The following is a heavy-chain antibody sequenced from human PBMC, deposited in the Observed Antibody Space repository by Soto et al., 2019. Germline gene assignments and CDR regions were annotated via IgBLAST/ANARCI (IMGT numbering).Heavy chain of an antibody. D-gene: IGHD3-10*01. CDR2: ISYDGSNR. J-gene: IGHJ4*02. V-gene: IGHV3-30-3*01. CDR3: ARASPDYYGSGSYYNGVDY. Sequence: GGSLRLSCAASGFTFGGYAMHWVRQAPGKGLEWVAVISYDGSNRYYADSVKGRLTISRDNSKNTLYLQMNSLRAEDTAVYYCARASPDYYGSGSYYNGVDYWGQGTLVTVSS. CDR1: GFTFGGYA.